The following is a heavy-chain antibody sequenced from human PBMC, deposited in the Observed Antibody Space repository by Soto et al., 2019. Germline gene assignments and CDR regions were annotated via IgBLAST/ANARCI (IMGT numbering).Heavy chain of an antibody. CDR1: GYTFTTHY. V-gene: IGHV1-46*01. D-gene: IGHD3-10*01. Sequence: QVQLVQSGTEVKKHGASVKVSCKASGYTFTTHYTHWVRQAPGQGLEWMGIINPSGGRTTYALKFQGRVTMTSDTSTNTVYVELTSLRSEDTAIYFCARAGENYGSGTFSPPLRYYFNSWGQGTLVTVSS. CDR2: INPSGGRT. J-gene: IGHJ4*02. CDR3: ARAGENYGSGTFSPPLRYYFNS.